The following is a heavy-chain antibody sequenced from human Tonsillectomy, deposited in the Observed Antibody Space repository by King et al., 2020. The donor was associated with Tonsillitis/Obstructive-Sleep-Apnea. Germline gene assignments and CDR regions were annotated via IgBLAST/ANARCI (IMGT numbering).Heavy chain of an antibody. CDR3: ARHRDNGVYVTDWFDP. D-gene: IGHD4-17*01. V-gene: IGHV5-51*01. J-gene: IGHJ5*02. CDR2: IYPGESDI. CDR1: GYSFSNYW. Sequence: QLVQSGAEVKKPGESLKISCKGSGYSFSNYWIGWVRQMPGKGLEWMGIIYPGESDIRYSPSFQGHVTISADKSISTAYLQWSSLKTSDTAMYYCARHRDNGVYVTDWFDPWGQGTLVTVSS.